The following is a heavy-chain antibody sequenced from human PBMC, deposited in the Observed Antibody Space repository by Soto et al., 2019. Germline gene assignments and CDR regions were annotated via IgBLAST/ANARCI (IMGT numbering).Heavy chain of an antibody. J-gene: IGHJ4*02. CDR3: ARGDVVVLTATSNFDY. CDR1: GFTVSSNY. CDR2: IYSGGST. Sequence: GGSLRLSCAASGFTVSSNYMSWVRQAPGKGLEWVSVIYSGGSTYYADSVKGRFTISRDNSKNTLYLQMDSLRAEDTAVYYCARGDVVVLTATSNFDYWGQGTLVTVSS. V-gene: IGHV3-53*01. D-gene: IGHD2-21*02.